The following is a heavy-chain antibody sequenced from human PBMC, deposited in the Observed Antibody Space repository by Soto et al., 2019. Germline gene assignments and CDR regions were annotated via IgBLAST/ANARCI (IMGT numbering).Heavy chain of an antibody. J-gene: IGHJ6*02. CDR2: ISYDGSNR. D-gene: IGHD2-21*01. V-gene: IGHV3-30*03. CDR1: GFTSSNYV. Sequence: QVQMVESGGGVVQPGRSLRLSCEASGFTSSNYVMHWVRQAPGKGLEWVAAISYDGSNRHYIDSVRGRFTISRDNSKNTLYLEMNSLRGEDTAVYSCARGDPYSGTDVWGQWTTVTVSS. CDR3: ARGDPYSGTDV.